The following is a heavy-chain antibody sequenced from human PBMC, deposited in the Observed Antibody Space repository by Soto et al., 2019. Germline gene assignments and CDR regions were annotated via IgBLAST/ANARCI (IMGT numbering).Heavy chain of an antibody. CDR3: ASVVDFWSGQHRYYHYYMAV. J-gene: IGHJ6*03. V-gene: IGHV3-11*01. Sequence: PGGSLRLSCAASGFTFSDYYMSWIRQAPGKGLEWVSYISSSGSTIYYADSVKGRFTISRDNAKNSLYLQMNSLRAEDTAVYYCASVVDFWSGQHRYYHYYMAVWGKGTTVTVSS. D-gene: IGHD3-3*01. CDR1: GFTFSDYY. CDR2: ISSSGSTI.